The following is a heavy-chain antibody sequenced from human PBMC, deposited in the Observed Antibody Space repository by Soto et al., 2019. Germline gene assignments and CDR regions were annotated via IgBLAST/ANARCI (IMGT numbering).Heavy chain of an antibody. J-gene: IGHJ4*02. CDR1: GGSFSGGDCY. Sequence: SETLSLTCTVSGGSFSGGDCYWSWIRQRPGKGGEWIGYIYYSGSTYYNPSLKSRVTISVDTSKNQFSLKLSSVTAADTAVYYCARVRFWSGIDYWGQGTLVTVSS. D-gene: IGHD3-3*01. CDR2: IYYSGST. CDR3: ARVRFWSGIDY. V-gene: IGHV4-30-4*01.